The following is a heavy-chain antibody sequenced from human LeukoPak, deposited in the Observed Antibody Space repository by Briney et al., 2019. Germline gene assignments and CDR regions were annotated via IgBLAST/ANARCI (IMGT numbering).Heavy chain of an antibody. V-gene: IGHV4-38-2*02. Sequence: KPSETLSLTCAVSGYSISSGYYWGWIRQPPGKGLEWIGSVYHSGSTYYNPSLKSRVTISVDTSKNQFSLKLSSVTAADTAVYYCARDIHGGSGWYSIGWFDPWGQGTLVTVSS. CDR3: ARDIHGGSGWYSIGWFDP. CDR2: VYHSGST. D-gene: IGHD6-19*01. J-gene: IGHJ5*02. CDR1: GYSISSGYY.